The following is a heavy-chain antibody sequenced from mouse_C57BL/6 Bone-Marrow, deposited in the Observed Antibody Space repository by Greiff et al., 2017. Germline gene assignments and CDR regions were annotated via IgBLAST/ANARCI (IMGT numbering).Heavy chain of an antibody. D-gene: IGHD6-5*01. V-gene: IGHV1-4*01. CDR1: GYTFTSYT. Sequence: VQLQQSGAELARPGASVKMSCKASGYTFTSYTMHWVKQRPVQGLEWIGYINPSRGYTKSNQKFKDKATLTADKSSIAAYMQLGSLTSEDSSVYYCARSYLRTLCTYWGQGALVTVSA. J-gene: IGHJ3*01. CDR2: INPSRGYT. CDR3: ARSYLRTLCTY.